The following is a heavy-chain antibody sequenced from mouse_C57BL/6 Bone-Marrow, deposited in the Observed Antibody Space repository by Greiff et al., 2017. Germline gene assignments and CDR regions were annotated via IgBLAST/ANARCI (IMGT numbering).Heavy chain of an antibody. Sequence: EAGGGLVQPKGSLKLSCAASGFSFNTYAMNWVRQAPGKGLEWVARIRSKSNNYATYYADSVKDRFTISRDDSESMRYLQMNNLKTEDTAMYYCVMGEDGNYFAYWGQGTLVTVSA. CDR1: GFSFNTYA. J-gene: IGHJ3*01. V-gene: IGHV10-1*01. D-gene: IGHD2-1*01. CDR2: IRSKSNNYAT. CDR3: VMGEDGNYFAY.